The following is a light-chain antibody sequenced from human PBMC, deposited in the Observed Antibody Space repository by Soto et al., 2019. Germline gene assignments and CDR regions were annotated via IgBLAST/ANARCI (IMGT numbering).Light chain of an antibody. CDR3: SSYTSFSTVV. Sequence: QSALTQPASVSGSPGQSITISCTGTSSDIGSYNYVSWYQQHPGKAPKLMICEVSNRPSGVSNRFSGSKSGNTASLTISGLQADDEADYYCSSYTSFSTVVFGGGTKVTVL. CDR2: EVS. CDR1: SSDIGSYNY. V-gene: IGLV2-14*01. J-gene: IGLJ2*01.